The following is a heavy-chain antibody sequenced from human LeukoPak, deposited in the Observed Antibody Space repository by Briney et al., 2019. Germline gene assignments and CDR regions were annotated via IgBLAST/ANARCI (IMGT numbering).Heavy chain of an antibody. CDR1: GGTFSSYA. V-gene: IGHV1-69*01. CDR3: ARVGVRGSGSYYD. Sequence: SVTVSCKASGGTFSSYAISWVRQAPGQGLEWMGGIIPIFGTANYAQKFQGRVTITADESTSTAYMELSSLRSEDTAVYYCARVGVRGSGSYYDWGQGTLVTVSS. J-gene: IGHJ4*02. D-gene: IGHD1-26*01. CDR2: IIPIFGTA.